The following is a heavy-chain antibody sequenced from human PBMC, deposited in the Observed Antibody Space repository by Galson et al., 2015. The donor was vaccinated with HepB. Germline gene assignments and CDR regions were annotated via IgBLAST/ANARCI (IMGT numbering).Heavy chain of an antibody. V-gene: IGHV3-23*01. CDR1: GFIFSDYT. Sequence: SLRLSCAASGFIFSDYTMSWIRQVPGRGLEWVSAIRGSGDTTYYTDSVRGRFTISRDNSKSTMYLQMSSLRAEDTAVYYCARETWAAGGDFGWLDPWGQGTLVIVSS. J-gene: IGHJ5*02. CDR3: ARETWAAGGDFGWLDP. D-gene: IGHD2-21*01. CDR2: IRGSGDTT.